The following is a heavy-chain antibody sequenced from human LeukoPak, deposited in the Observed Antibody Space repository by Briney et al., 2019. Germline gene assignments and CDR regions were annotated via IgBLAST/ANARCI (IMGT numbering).Heavy chain of an antibody. V-gene: IGHV5-51*01. CDR2: IYPGDSDT. J-gene: IGHJ4*02. Sequence: GESLKIFCKGSGYSFTSYWIGWVRQMPGKGLEWMGIIYPGDSDTRYSPPFQGQVTISADKSISTAYLQWSSLKASDTAMYYCARLYYYDSSGYYYFDYWGQGTLVTVSS. CDR3: ARLYYYDSSGYYYFDY. CDR1: GYSFTSYW. D-gene: IGHD3-22*01.